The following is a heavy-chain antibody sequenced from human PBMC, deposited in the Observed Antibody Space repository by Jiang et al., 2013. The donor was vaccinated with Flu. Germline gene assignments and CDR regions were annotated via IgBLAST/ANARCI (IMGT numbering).Heavy chain of an antibody. Sequence: KXRESLKISCKGSGYSFTSYWIGWVRQMPGKGLEWMGIIYPGDSDTRYSPSFQGQVTISADKSISTAYLQWSSLKASDTAMYYCARPADTAMDPFDYWGQGTLVTVSS. V-gene: IGHV5-51*01. CDR1: GYSFTSYW. CDR3: ARPADTAMDPFDY. D-gene: IGHD5-18*01. J-gene: IGHJ4*02. CDR2: IYPGDSDT.